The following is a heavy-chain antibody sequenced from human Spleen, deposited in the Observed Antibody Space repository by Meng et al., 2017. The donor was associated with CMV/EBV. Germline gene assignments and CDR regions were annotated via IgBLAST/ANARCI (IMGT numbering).Heavy chain of an antibody. Sequence: VSGDSIRNVASYWTWIRQHPGKGLEWVGYIYDTGSTYHNPSLKGRVTISIDTPKNQFSLKLSSVTAADTAVYYCARESTIDGYYYDSWGPGALVTVSS. CDR2: IYDTGST. D-gene: IGHD3-3*01. CDR3: ARESTIDGYYYDS. J-gene: IGHJ4*02. V-gene: IGHV4-31*02. CDR1: GDSIRNVASY.